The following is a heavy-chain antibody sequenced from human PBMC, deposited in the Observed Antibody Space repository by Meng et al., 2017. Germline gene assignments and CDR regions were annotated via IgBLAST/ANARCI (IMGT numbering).Heavy chain of an antibody. Sequence: LRGSGPGVVWPSEPLSLSCTVSGGSVGSGNYYWSWIRQPPGKGLEWIGYIVYSGSTTYNPSLKTRVTISVDTSKNQFSLKLTSVTAADTAVYFCARDVGGDYETLFDYWGQGTLVTVSS. CDR1: GGSVGSGNYY. D-gene: IGHD4-17*01. V-gene: IGHV4-61*01. CDR3: ARDVGGDYETLFDY. J-gene: IGHJ4*02. CDR2: IVYSGST.